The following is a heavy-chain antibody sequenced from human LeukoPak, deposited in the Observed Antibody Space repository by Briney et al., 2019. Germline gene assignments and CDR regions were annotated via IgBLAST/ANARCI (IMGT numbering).Heavy chain of an antibody. D-gene: IGHD2-2*01. V-gene: IGHV1-2*02. CDR1: GYTFTGYY. CDR2: INPNSGGT. J-gene: IGHJ5*02. Sequence: ASVKVSCKASGYTFTGYYMHWVRQAPGQGLEWMGWINPNSGGTNYAQKFQGRVTMTRDTSISTAYMELSWLRSDDTAVYYCAKEGVPAAMIGWFDPWGQGTLVTVSS. CDR3: AKEGVPAAMIGWFDP.